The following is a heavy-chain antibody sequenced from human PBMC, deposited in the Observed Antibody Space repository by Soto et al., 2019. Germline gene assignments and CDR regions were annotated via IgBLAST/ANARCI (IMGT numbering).Heavy chain of an antibody. CDR3: AGDRFGVVKHPSPFAP. J-gene: IGHJ5*02. V-gene: IGHV1-18*01. CDR2: ISAYNGNT. D-gene: IGHD3-3*01. CDR1: GYTFTSYV. Sequence: QVQLVQSGAEVNKPGASVKDYCKASGYTFTSYVISWVRQAPGQGLEWMGWISAYNGNTNYAQKLQGRVTMTTDTSTSTAYMELRSLRSDDTAVYYCAGDRFGVVKHPSPFAPWGQGTLVTVSS.